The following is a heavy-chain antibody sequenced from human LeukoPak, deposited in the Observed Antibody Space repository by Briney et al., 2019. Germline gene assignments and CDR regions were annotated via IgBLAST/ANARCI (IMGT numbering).Heavy chain of an antibody. Sequence: GGSLRLSCAASGFSFSSYAMNWVRQAPGKGLEWVSSISSSSSYIYYADSVKGRFTISRDNAKNSLYLQMNSLRAEDTAVYYCARDAPGGWGSWSMGDWFDPWGQGTLVTVSS. CDR1: GFSFSSYA. CDR3: ARDAPGGWGSWSMGDWFDP. J-gene: IGHJ5*02. V-gene: IGHV3-21*01. CDR2: ISSSSSYI. D-gene: IGHD3-16*01.